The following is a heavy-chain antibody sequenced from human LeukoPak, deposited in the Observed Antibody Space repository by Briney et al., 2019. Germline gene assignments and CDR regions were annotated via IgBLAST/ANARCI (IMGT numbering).Heavy chain of an antibody. CDR1: GFTFSSYA. J-gene: IGHJ4*02. Sequence: PGGSLRLSCAASGFTFSSYAMHWVRQAPGKGLEWVAVISYDGSNKYYADSVKGRFTISRDNSKNTLYLQMNSLRPEDTAVYYCARDPRSSGYFFDYWGQGTLVTVSS. D-gene: IGHD3-22*01. V-gene: IGHV3-30*04. CDR2: ISYDGSNK. CDR3: ARDPRSSGYFFDY.